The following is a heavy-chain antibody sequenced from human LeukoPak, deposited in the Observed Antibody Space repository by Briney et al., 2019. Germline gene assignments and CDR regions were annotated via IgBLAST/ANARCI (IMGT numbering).Heavy chain of an antibody. J-gene: IGHJ4*02. CDR2: IYPGDSDT. CDR1: GYSFTSYW. CDR3: ARSAVNYYYDSSGYFDY. V-gene: IGHV5-51*01. D-gene: IGHD3-22*01. Sequence: GESLKISCKGSGYSFTSYWIGWVRQMPGKGLEWMGIIYPGDSDTRYSPSFQGQVTISADKSISTAYLQWSSLKASDTAMYYCARSAVNYYYDSSGYFDYWGQGTLVTVSS.